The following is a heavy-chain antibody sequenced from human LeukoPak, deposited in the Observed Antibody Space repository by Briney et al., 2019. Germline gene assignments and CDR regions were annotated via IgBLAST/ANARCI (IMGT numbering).Heavy chain of an antibody. Sequence: PGGSLRLSCAASGFTFSSYAMSWVRQAPGKGLEWVSAISGSGGSTYYADSVKGRFTISRDNSKNTLYLQMNSLRAEDTAVYYCAKVRGETQNYYYYGMDVWGQGTTVTVSS. CDR2: ISGSGGST. V-gene: IGHV3-23*01. CDR3: AKVRGETQNYYYYGMDV. CDR1: GFTFSSYA. D-gene: IGHD4-23*01. J-gene: IGHJ6*02.